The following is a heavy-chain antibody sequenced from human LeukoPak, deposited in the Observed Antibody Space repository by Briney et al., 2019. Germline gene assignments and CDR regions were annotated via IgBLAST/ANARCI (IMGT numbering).Heavy chain of an antibody. CDR2: FHYSGST. CDR3: ASLVVVVVTASEIDY. D-gene: IGHD2-21*02. V-gene: IGHV4-39*01. Sequence: GSLRLSCAASGFTFSSYDMSWVRQPPGKGLEWIGSFHYSGSTYYNPSLKSRVTISGDTSKNQFSLKLRSVTAADTAVYYCASLVVVVVTASEIDYWGQGTLVTVSS. CDR1: GFTFSSYD. J-gene: IGHJ4*02.